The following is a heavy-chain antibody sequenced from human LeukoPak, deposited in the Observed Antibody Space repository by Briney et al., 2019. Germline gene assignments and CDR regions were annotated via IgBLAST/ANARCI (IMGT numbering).Heavy chain of an antibody. CDR3: AIRDSSGYSY. D-gene: IGHD3-22*01. J-gene: IGHJ4*02. CDR1: GYTFTSYY. V-gene: IGHV1-46*01. Sequence: GASVKVSCKASGYTFTSYYMHWVRQAPGQGLEWMGIINPSGGSTSYAQKFQGRVTMTRDMSTSTVYMGLSSLRSEDTAVYYCAIRDSSGYSYWGQGTLVTVSS. CDR2: INPSGGST.